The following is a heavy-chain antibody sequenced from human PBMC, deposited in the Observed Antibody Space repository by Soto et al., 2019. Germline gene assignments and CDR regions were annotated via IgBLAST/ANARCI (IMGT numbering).Heavy chain of an antibody. CDR2: ISGSGGST. V-gene: IGHV3-23*01. Sequence: SGGSLRLSCAASGFTFSSYAMSWVRQAPGKGLEWVSAISGSGGSTYYADSVKGRFTISRDNSKNTLYLQMNSLRAEDTAVYYCAKGGLREGVYYYDSSVGPFDYWGQGTLVTVSS. CDR3: AKGGLREGVYYYDSSVGPFDY. D-gene: IGHD3-22*01. CDR1: GFTFSSYA. J-gene: IGHJ4*02.